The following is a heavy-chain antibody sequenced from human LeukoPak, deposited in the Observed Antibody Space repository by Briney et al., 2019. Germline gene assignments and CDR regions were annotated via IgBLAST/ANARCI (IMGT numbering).Heavy chain of an antibody. D-gene: IGHD6-19*01. V-gene: IGHV4-34*01. Sequence: SETLSLTCAVYGGSFSGYYWSWIRQPPGKGLEWIGEINHSGSTNYNPSLKSRVTISVDTSKNQFSLKLSSVTAADTAVYYCARLDGWYYYYYYYMDVWGKGTTVTVSS. J-gene: IGHJ6*03. CDR2: INHSGST. CDR1: GGSFSGYY. CDR3: ARLDGWYYYYYYYMDV.